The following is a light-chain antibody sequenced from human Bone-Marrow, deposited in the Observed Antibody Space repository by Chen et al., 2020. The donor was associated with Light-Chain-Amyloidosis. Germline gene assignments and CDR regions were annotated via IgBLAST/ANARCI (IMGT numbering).Light chain of an antibody. Sequence: NFMLAQPHSVSESPGKTVIISCTRRSGSIANNYVQWYQQRPGSSPTTVLYEDDQRPSGVPARFSGSSERASNSPSPTISGLKTEDEAYHYCQSYQGSSQGVFGGVTKLTVL. CDR1: SGSIANNY. CDR3: QSYQGSSQGV. J-gene: IGLJ3*02. CDR2: EDD. V-gene: IGLV6-57*01.